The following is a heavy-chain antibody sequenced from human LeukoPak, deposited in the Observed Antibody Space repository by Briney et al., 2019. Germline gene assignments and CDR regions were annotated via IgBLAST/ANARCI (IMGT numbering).Heavy chain of an antibody. CDR3: ARDGYSGSYQFDC. J-gene: IGHJ5*01. V-gene: IGHV1-2*02. CDR2: INPNSGGT. Sequence: EASVKVSCKASGYTFTGYYMHWVRQAPGQGLEWMGWINPNSGGTNYAQKFQGRVTMTRDTSISTAYMELSRLRSDDTAVYYCARDGYSGSYQFDCWGQGTLVTVSS. D-gene: IGHD1-26*01. CDR1: GYTFTGYY.